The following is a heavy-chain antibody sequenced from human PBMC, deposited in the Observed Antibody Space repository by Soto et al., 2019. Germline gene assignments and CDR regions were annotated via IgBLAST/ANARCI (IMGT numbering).Heavy chain of an antibody. V-gene: IGHV3-23*01. Sequence: GPLXLSCAVSGFXFSNYGMSWVRPAPEKGLEWVSAISGSGGNTYYADSVKGRFTISRDNSKNTLYLQMNSLRADDTALYYCAKYIVVAANYGLDVWGQGTTVTVSS. CDR1: GFXFSNYG. D-gene: IGHD2-15*01. CDR2: ISGSGGNT. J-gene: IGHJ6*02. CDR3: AKYIVVAANYGLDV.